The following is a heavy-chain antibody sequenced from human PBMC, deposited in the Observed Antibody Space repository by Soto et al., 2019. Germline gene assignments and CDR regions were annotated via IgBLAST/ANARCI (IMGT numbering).Heavy chain of an antibody. D-gene: IGHD6-13*01. CDR2: IYYSGST. J-gene: IGHJ4*02. Sequence: QLQLQESGPGLVKPSETLSRTCTVSGGSISSSNYYWGWIRQPPGKGLEWIGNIYYSGSTYYNPSLKSRVTITVDTSKNRFTRKLSAVTAAVTAVYFCARLRSGPDNRWYWAFAYWVQGTLVTVSS. CDR1: GGSISSSNYY. V-gene: IGHV4-39*01. CDR3: ARLRSGPDNRWYWAFAY.